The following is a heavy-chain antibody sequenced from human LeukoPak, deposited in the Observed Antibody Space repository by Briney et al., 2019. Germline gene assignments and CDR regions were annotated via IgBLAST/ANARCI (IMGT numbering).Heavy chain of an antibody. CDR3: AKDHSYGSGSLPLPDY. V-gene: IGHV3-23*01. CDR2: ISGSGDST. J-gene: IGHJ4*02. CDR1: GFTCSSYA. Sequence: PGGSLRLSCAASGFTCSSYAMSWVRQAPGKRLEWVSAISGSGDSTYYADSVKGRFTISRDNSKNTLYLQMNSLRAEDTAVYYCAKDHSYGSGSLPLPDYWGQGTLVTVSS. D-gene: IGHD3-10*01.